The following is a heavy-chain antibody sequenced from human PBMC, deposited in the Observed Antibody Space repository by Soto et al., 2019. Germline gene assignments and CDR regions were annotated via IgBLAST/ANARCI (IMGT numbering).Heavy chain of an antibody. CDR1: GDTFSCYS. D-gene: IGHD3-10*01. J-gene: IGHJ4*01. CDR2: IIPEFGTT. CDR3: ARDGGFGELKY. V-gene: IGHV1-69*18. Sequence: QVQLVQSGAALKKPGSSVTVSCQALGDTFSCYSINWVRQASGEGLEWMGRIIPEFGTTNDEQRFEGRVTFTADESTNTAYMELRGLLSEDTAVYYCARDGGFGELKYWGPGTLVTVSS.